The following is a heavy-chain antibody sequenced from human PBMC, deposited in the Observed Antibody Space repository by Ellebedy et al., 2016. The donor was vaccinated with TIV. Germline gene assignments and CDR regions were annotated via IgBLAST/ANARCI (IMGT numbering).Heavy chain of an antibody. J-gene: IGHJ5*02. D-gene: IGHD2-2*01. CDR1: GGSFSGYY. Sequence: MPSETLSLTCAVYGGSFSGYYWSWIRQPPGKGLEWIGEINHSGSTNYNPSLKSRVTISVDTSKNQFSLKLSSVTAADTAVYYCARDGSSLGFDPWGQGTLVTVSS. CDR3: ARDGSSLGFDP. CDR2: INHSGST. V-gene: IGHV4-34*01.